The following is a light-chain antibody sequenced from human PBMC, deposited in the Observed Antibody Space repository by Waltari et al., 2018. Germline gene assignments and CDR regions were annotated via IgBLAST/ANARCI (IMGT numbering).Light chain of an antibody. Sequence: IVLTQSPGTLSLSPGERATLSCVASQGVSSTFFAWHQQKHGQAPRILIYGASFRAAGIPDRFSGSASGTHFTLTISRLEPEDFAVYYCQQFSTSPWTFGQGTKVEFK. CDR2: GAS. V-gene: IGKV3-20*01. CDR3: QQFSTSPWT. J-gene: IGKJ1*01. CDR1: QGVSSTF.